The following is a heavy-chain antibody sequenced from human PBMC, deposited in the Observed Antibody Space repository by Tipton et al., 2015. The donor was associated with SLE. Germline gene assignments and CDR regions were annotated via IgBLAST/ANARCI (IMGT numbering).Heavy chain of an antibody. CDR2: ISYTGSP. V-gene: IGHV4-39*07. Sequence: TLSLTCTVSGGSISSSYYWGWIRQSPGKGLEWIGSISYTGSPYYNPSLRSRVTISLDMSKNQFSLKLTSVTAADTAVYYCATSPLTLWGQGTLVTVSS. D-gene: IGHD2-2*01. CDR1: GGSISSSYY. J-gene: IGHJ4*02. CDR3: ATSPLTL.